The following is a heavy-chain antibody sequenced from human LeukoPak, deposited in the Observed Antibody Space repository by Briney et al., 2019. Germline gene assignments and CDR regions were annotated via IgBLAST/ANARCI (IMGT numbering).Heavy chain of an antibody. CDR2: IFPDASNT. CDR1: GYSFPDYW. D-gene: IGHD1-20*01. J-gene: IGHJ5*02. CDR3: MRRAQGPNWNDGNWFDP. Sequence: GESLKISCMGSGYSFPDYWVGWVRQMPGKGLEWMGFIFPDASNTLYSPSFQGQVTISADRSISTAYLQWSTLKPSDTAMYYCMRRAQGPNWNDGNWFDPWGQGTLVTVFS. V-gene: IGHV5-51*01.